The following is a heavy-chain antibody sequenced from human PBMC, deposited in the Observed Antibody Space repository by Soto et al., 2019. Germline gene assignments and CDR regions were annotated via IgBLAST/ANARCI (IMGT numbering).Heavy chain of an antibody. D-gene: IGHD3-9*01. V-gene: IGHV5-51*01. CDR2: IYPGDSDT. CDR3: ARQTSGYYDILTGYLDY. J-gene: IGHJ4*02. CDR1: GYSFTSYW. Sequence: GESLKISCKGSGYSFTSYWIGWVRQMPGKGLEWMGIIYPGDSDTRYSPSFQGQVTISADKSISTAYLQWSSLKASDTAMYYCARQTSGYYDILTGYLDYWGQGTLVTVSS.